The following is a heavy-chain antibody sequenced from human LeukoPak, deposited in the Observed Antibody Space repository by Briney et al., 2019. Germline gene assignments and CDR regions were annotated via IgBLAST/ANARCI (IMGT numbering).Heavy chain of an antibody. J-gene: IGHJ4*02. CDR1: TYTFTRYG. D-gene: IGHD5-12*01. V-gene: IGHV1-18*01. Sequence: SVKVSCKASTYTFTRYGISWVRQAPGQGLEWMGGISGYNGNTNYAQKFLGRVSMTADTDTSTAYMELRSLTSDDTAMYYCARSGRGTYYYFDLWGQGTLVTVSS. CDR2: ISGYNGNT. CDR3: ARSGRGTYYYFDL.